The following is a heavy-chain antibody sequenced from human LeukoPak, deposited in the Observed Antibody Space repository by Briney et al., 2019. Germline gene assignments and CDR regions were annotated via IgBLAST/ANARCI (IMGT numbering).Heavy chain of an antibody. CDR1: GFTFSSYA. V-gene: IGHV3-23*01. CDR2: ISGSGGST. D-gene: IGHD6-19*01. Sequence: GGSLRLSCAASGFTFSSYAMSWVRQAPGKGLKWVSTISGSGGSTYYADSVKGRFTFSRDNSKNTLYLQMNSLRPEDTAVYYCAKGEGLAVAGAFDHWGQGTLVTVSS. J-gene: IGHJ4*02. CDR3: AKGEGLAVAGAFDH.